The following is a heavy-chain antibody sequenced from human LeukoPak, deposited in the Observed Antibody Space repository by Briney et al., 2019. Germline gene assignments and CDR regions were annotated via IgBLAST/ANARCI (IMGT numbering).Heavy chain of an antibody. Sequence: GGSLRLSCAASGFTFSSYWMHWVRQAPGKGLVWVSRNNSDGSSTSYADSVKGRFTISRDNAKNTLYLQMNSLRAEDTAVYYCARVPYNWNYGYWGQGTLVTVSS. V-gene: IGHV3-74*01. CDR1: GFTFSSYW. D-gene: IGHD1-7*01. J-gene: IGHJ4*02. CDR2: NNSDGSST. CDR3: ARVPYNWNYGY.